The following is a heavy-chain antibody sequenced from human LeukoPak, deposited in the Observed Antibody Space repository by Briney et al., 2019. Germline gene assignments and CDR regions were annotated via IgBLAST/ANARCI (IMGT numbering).Heavy chain of an antibody. CDR1: GYTFTGYY. CDR3: ARAGGYCGRISCPYYFDY. J-gene: IGHJ4*02. Sequence: ASVKVSCKASGYTFTGYYMHWVRQAPGQGFEWMGWINPNSGGINYVQKFQGRVTMTRDTSISTAYMELSRLRSDDTAVYYCARAGGYCGRISCPYYFDYWGQGSLVAVSS. V-gene: IGHV1-2*02. CDR2: INPNSGGI. D-gene: IGHD2-15*01.